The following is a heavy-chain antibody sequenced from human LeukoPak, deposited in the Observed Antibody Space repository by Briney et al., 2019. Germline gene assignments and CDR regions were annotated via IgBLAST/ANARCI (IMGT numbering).Heavy chain of an antibody. V-gene: IGHV4-34*01. CDR1: GGSFSGYY. D-gene: IGHD3-16*02. J-gene: IGHJ4*02. CDR3: ARGVYDYVWGSYRYYFHY. CDR2: INHSGST. Sequence: PSETLSLTCAVYGGSFSGYYWSWIRQPPGKGLEWIGEINHSGSTNYNPSLKSRVTISVDTSKNQFSLKLSSVTAADTAVYYCARGVYDYVWGSYRYYFHYWGQGTLVTVSS.